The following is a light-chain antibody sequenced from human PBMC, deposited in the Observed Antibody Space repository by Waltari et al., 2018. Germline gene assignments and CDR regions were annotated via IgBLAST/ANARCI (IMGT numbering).Light chain of an antibody. J-gene: IGLJ2*01. Sequence: QSVLTQPASVSGSPGQSITLSCTGTNSDLGSYSYVSWYQQYPGKAPKLIIYDLTERPSGVSTRFSGSKSGNTASLTISGLQADDEADYFCSSYTGRGTVIFGRGTMVTVL. CDR2: DLT. CDR3: SSYTGRGTVI. V-gene: IGLV2-14*01. CDR1: NSDLGSYSY.